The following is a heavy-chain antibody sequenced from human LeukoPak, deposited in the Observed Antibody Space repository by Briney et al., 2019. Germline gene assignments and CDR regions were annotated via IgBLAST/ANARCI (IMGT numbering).Heavy chain of an antibody. V-gene: IGHV4-39*01. CDR2: IYYSGST. J-gene: IGHJ3*02. D-gene: IGHD3-16*01. Sequence: SETLSLTCTVSGGSISSYYWGWIRQPPGKGLEWIGSIYYSGSTYYNPSLKSRVTISVDTSKNQFSLKLSSVTAADTAVYYCARQGYHDYVWGSYEIDIWGQGTMVTVSS. CDR1: GGSISSYY. CDR3: ARQGYHDYVWGSYEIDI.